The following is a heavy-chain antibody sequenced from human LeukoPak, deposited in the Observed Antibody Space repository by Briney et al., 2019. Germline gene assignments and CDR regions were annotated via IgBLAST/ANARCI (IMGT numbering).Heavy chain of an antibody. V-gene: IGHV1-8*01. Sequence: ASVKVSCKASGYTFTSYDINWVRQATGQGLEWMGWMNPNSGNTGYAQKFQGRVTMTRNTSISTAYMELSGLRSEDTAVYYCARVRGYCSGGSCYPDDYWGQGTLVTVSS. CDR2: MNPNSGNT. CDR3: ARVRGYCSGGSCYPDDY. CDR1: GYTFTSYD. D-gene: IGHD2-15*01. J-gene: IGHJ4*02.